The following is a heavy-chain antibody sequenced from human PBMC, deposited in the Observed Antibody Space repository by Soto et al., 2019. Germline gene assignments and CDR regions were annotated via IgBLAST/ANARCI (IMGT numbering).Heavy chain of an antibody. CDR1: GYTFTSYW. J-gene: IGHJ6*02. CDR2: IYPGDSDI. Sequence: GESLKISCKGSGYTFTSYWIGWVRQMPGKGLEWMGIIYPGDSDIRYSPSFQGQVTISADKSISTAYLQWSSLKASDTAMYYCARSLGSSYKGYYYYGLDVWGQGTTVTAP. D-gene: IGHD5-18*01. V-gene: IGHV5-51*01. CDR3: ARSLGSSYKGYYYYGLDV.